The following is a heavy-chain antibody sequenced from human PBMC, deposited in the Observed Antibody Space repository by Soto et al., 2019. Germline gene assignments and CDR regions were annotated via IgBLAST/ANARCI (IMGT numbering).Heavy chain of an antibody. CDR1: GFTFSSQA. CDR3: AKHLAQNFDY. V-gene: IGHV3-23*01. Sequence: GGSLRLSCAVSGFTFSSQAMSWVRQAPGKGLEWVSTISNAGSTNYVGSVKGRFTISRDNSKNTLYLQMNSLRAEDTAVYYCAKHLAQNFDYWGQGTLVTVSS. CDR2: ISNAGST. J-gene: IGHJ4*02.